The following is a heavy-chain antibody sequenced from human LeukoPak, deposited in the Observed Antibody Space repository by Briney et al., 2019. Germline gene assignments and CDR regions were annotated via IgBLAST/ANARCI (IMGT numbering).Heavy chain of an antibody. D-gene: IGHD4-17*01. Sequence: QPGGSLRLSCAASGFTFSSYAMSWVRQAPGKGLEWVANIKQDGSEKYYVDSVKGRFTISRDNAKNSLYLQMNSLRAEDTAVYYCARDDYGDYVYWGQGTLVTVSS. V-gene: IGHV3-7*01. CDR3: ARDDYGDYVY. J-gene: IGHJ4*02. CDR2: IKQDGSEK. CDR1: GFTFSSYA.